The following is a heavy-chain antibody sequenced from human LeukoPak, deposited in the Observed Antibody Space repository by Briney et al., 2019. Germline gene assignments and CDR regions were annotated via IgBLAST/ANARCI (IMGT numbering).Heavy chain of an antibody. J-gene: IGHJ4*02. CDR2: IYYSGST. V-gene: IGHV4-39*07. Sequence: SETLSLTCTVSGGSISSSSYYWGWIRQPPGKGLEWIGSIYYSGSTYYNPSLKSRVTISVDTSKNQFSLKLSSVTAADTAVYCCARDLIPAAIQGSDRALDYWGQGTLVTVSS. CDR1: GGSISSSSYY. D-gene: IGHD2-2*01. CDR3: ARDLIPAAIQGSDRALDY.